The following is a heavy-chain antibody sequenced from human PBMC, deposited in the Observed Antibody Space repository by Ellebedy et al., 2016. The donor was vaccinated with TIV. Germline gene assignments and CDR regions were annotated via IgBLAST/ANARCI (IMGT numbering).Heavy chain of an antibody. CDR1: GFTFRSYG. CDR3: ARDGSGYAIDY. D-gene: IGHD5-12*01. J-gene: IGHJ4*02. Sequence: LSLTXAASGFTFRSYGMHWVRQAPGKGLEWVAVIWYDGSNKYYADSVKGRFTISRDNSKNTLYLQMNSLRAEDTAVYHCARDGSGYAIDYWGRGTLVIVSA. CDR2: IWYDGSNK. V-gene: IGHV3-33*01.